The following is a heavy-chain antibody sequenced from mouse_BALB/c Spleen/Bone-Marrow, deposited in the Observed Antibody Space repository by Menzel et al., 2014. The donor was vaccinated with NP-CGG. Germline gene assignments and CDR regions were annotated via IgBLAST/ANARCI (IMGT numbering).Heavy chain of an antibody. J-gene: IGHJ4*01. Sequence: QVQLQQSGAELVRPGSSVKISCKASGYAFSSYWMSWVKQRPGQGLEWIGQIYPGDGDTNYNGKFKGKATLTADKSSSTAYMQLSSLTSEDSAVYFCARWIPAMDYWGQGTSVTVSS. CDR1: GYAFSSYW. V-gene: IGHV1-80*01. CDR2: IYPGDGDT. CDR3: ARWIPAMDY. D-gene: IGHD5-1-1*01.